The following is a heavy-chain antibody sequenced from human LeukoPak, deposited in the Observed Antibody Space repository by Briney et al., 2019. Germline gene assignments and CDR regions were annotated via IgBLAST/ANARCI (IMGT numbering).Heavy chain of an antibody. J-gene: IGHJ4*02. V-gene: IGHV3-9*01. CDR3: AKWGDYDVLTGYYVSDY. D-gene: IGHD3-9*01. CDR2: ISWNSGSI. Sequence: GGSLRLSCAASGFTFDDYAMHWVRQAPGKGLEWVSGISWNSGSIGYADSVKGRFTISRDNAKNSLYLQMNSLRAEDTALYYCAKWGDYDVLTGYYVSDYWGQGTLVTVSS. CDR1: GFTFDDYA.